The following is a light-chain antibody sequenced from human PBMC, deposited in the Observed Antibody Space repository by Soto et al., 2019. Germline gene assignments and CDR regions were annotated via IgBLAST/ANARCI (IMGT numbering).Light chain of an antibody. J-gene: IGKJ1*01. V-gene: IGKV1-27*01. CDR2: AAS. CDR1: QGIANY. Sequence: DIQITQSPSSVAAVGFVGVSITCRARQGIANYLAWYQHQPGKVPNLLIYAASTLQSGVPSRFSGGGSGTDFTLTISSLQPEDVATYYCQKYDSAPRTFGQGTKVDI. CDR3: QKYDSAPRT.